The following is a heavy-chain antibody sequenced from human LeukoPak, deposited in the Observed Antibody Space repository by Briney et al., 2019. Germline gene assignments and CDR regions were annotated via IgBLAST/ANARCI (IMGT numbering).Heavy chain of an antibody. CDR3: ACLTTADAFDI. Sequence: SETLSLTCTVSGGSISSYYWSWIRQPPGKGLKWIGNIYYSGYTTYSPSLRSRVTISVDTSKNQFSLKLSSVTAADTAVYYCACLTTADAFDIWGQGTMVTVSS. CDR2: IYYSGYT. D-gene: IGHD3-22*01. J-gene: IGHJ3*02. V-gene: IGHV4-59*01. CDR1: GGSISSYY.